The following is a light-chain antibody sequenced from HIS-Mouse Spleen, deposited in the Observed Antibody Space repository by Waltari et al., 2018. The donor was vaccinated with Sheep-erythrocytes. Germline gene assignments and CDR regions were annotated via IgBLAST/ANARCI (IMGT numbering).Light chain of an antibody. CDR1: QSVSSSY. J-gene: IGKJ4*01. Sequence: EIVLTQSPGTLSLSPGERATLSCRASQSVSSSYLACYQQKPGQPPRLLIYGASSRATGIPDRFSGSGSWTDVTLTISSLEPADFAVYYCQQYGSSPLTFGGGTKVEIK. CDR2: GAS. CDR3: QQYGSSPLT. V-gene: IGKV3-20*01.